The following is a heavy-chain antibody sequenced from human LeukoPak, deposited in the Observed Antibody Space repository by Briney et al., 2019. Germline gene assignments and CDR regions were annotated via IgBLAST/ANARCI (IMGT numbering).Heavy chain of an antibody. D-gene: IGHD5-12*01. CDR1: GYTFTSYG. CDR2: ISAYNGNT. Sequence: ASVKVSCKASGYTFTSYGISWVRQAPGQGLEWMGWISAYNGNTNYAQKLQGRVTMTTDTSTSTAYMELRSLRSDDTAVYYCARARKKEQLLGGYSGYGESGYWGQGTLVTVSS. V-gene: IGHV1-18*01. J-gene: IGHJ4*02. CDR3: ARARKKEQLLGGYSGYGESGY.